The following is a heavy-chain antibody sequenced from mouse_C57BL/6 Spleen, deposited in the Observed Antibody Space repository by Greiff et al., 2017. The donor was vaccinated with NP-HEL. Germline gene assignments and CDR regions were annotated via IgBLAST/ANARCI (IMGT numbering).Heavy chain of an antibody. CDR1: GFKLKDYY. D-gene: IGHD1-3*01. Sequence: EVQLQQSGAELVKPGASVKLSCTASGFKLKDYYMHWVKQRTEQGLEWIGRIDPEDGETKYAPKFPGKATLTADTSSNTAYLQLSSLTSEDTAVYYCARSTPSGRGYFDVWGTGTTVTVSS. CDR3: ARSTPSGRGYFDV. V-gene: IGHV14-2*01. CDR2: IDPEDGET. J-gene: IGHJ1*03.